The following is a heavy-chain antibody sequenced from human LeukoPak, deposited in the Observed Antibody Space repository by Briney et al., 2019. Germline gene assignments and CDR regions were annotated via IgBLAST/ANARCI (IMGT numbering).Heavy chain of an antibody. J-gene: IGHJ4*02. Sequence: GASVKVSCKASGYTFTSYGISWVRQAPGQGLEWMGWISAYNGNTNYAQKLQGRVTMTTDTSTSTAYMELRSLRSDDTAVYCCARSGYYDSSGPDDYWGQGTLVTVSS. CDR2: ISAYNGNT. CDR1: GYTFTSYG. CDR3: ARSGYYDSSGPDDY. D-gene: IGHD3-22*01. V-gene: IGHV1-18*01.